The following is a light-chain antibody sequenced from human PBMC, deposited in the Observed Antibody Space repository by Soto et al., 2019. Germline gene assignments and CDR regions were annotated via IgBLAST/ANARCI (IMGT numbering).Light chain of an antibody. CDR3: QESFSALHT. V-gene: IGKV1-39*01. CDR1: QSISSY. CDR2: AAS. Sequence: DIQMTQSPSSLPASVGDRVTITCRASQSISSYLNWYQQIPGKAPKLLIYAASSLLSGVPSRFSGSGSGTDFTLTISSLQPEDFATYYCQESFSALHTFGQGTKLEIK. J-gene: IGKJ2*01.